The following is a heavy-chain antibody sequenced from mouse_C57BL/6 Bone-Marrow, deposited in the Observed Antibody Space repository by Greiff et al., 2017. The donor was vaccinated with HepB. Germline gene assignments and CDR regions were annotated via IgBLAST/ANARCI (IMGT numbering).Heavy chain of an antibody. CDR3: ARGGSTVVAKGY. CDR2: IDPSDSET. CDR1: GYTFTSYW. D-gene: IGHD1-1*01. J-gene: IGHJ2*01. V-gene: IGHV1-52*01. Sequence: VQVVESGAELVRPGSSVKLSCKASGYTFTSYWMHWVKQRPIQGLEWIGNIDPSDSETHYNQKFKDKATLTVDKSSSTAYMQLSSLTSEDSAVYYCARGGSTVVAKGYWGQGTTLTVSS.